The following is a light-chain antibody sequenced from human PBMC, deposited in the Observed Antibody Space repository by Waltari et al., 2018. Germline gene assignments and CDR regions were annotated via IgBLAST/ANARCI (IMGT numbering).Light chain of an antibody. J-gene: IGKJ1*01. CDR3: LQYSNYSWT. CDR1: QSISSW. Sequence: DVQLTQSPSTLSASVGDRVTITCRASQSISSWLAWYQKKPGQAPQVLIYKAATLQSGVPSRFSGSGSGIEFTLTIDSLQPDDVATYYCLQYSNYSWTFGQGTKVEIK. V-gene: IGKV1-5*03. CDR2: KAA.